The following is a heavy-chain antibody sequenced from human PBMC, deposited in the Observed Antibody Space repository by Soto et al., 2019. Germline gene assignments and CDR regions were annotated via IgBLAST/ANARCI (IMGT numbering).Heavy chain of an antibody. J-gene: IGHJ4*02. V-gene: IGHV4-39*01. CDR2: IYYSGST. CDR1: GGSISSSSYY. Sequence: SETLSLTCTVSGGSISSSSYYWDWIRQPSGKGLEWIGSIYYSGSTYYNPSLKSRVTISVDTSQNQFSLKLSSVTAADTAVYYCARRGRSGYRLIDYWGQGTLVTVSS. CDR3: ARRGRSGYRLIDY. D-gene: IGHD3-22*01.